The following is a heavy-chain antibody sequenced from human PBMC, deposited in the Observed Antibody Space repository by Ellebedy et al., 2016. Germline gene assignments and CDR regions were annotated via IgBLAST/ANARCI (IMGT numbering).Heavy chain of an antibody. D-gene: IGHD3-22*01. CDR1: GDSVSSNSAA. J-gene: IGHJ4*02. CDR2: TYYRSKWYN. CDR3: ARDAFGSGDSSVGGFDY. V-gene: IGHV6-1*01. Sequence: SETLSLTCAISGDSVSSNSAAWNWIRQSPSRGLEWLGRTYYRSKWYNDYAVSVKSRITINPDTSKNQFSLQLNSVTPEDTAVYYCARDAFGSGDSSVGGFDYWGQGTLVTVSS.